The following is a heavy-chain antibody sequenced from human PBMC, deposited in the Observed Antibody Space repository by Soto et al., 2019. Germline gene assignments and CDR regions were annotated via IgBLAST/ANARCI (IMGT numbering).Heavy chain of an antibody. CDR3: ARHIRFLEWLLFRDRDYYMDV. D-gene: IGHD3-3*01. CDR1: GFTVSSNY. Sequence: GGSLRLSCAASGFTVSSNYMSWVRQAPGKGLEWVSVIYSGGSTYYADSVKGRFTISRDNSKNTLYLQMNSLRAEDTAVYYCARHIRFLEWLLFRDRDYYMDVWGKGTTVTVSS. V-gene: IGHV3-66*04. J-gene: IGHJ6*03. CDR2: IYSGGST.